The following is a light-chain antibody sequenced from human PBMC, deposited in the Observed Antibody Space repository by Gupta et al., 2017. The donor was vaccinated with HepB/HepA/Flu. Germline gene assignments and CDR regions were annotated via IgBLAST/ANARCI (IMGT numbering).Light chain of an antibody. CDR2: DVS. J-gene: IGLJ2*01. CDR1: SSDVGGYNY. Sequence: QSALTQPASVSGSPGQSITISCTGTSSDVGGYNYVSWYQQHPGKAHKLMIYDVSKRPSGVSIRFSGSTSGNTASLTISGLEAEDEADYYCSSYTSSNTVVFGGGTTLTVL. V-gene: IGLV2-14*03. CDR3: SSYTSSNTVV.